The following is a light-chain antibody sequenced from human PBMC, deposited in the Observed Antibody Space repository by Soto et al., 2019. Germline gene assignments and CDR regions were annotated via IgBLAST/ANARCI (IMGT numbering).Light chain of an antibody. CDR1: SSDVGSYNL. CDR2: EVS. CDR3: CSYAGSSGFV. V-gene: IGLV2-23*02. Sequence: SALTQPASVSGSPGQSITISCTGTSSDVGSYNLVSWYQQHPGKAPKLMIYEVSKRPSGVSNRFSGSKSGNTASLTISGLQAEDEADYYCCSYAGSSGFVFGTGTKLTVL. J-gene: IGLJ1*01.